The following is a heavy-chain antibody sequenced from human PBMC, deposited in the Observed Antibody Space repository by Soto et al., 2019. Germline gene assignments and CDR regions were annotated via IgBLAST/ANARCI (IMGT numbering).Heavy chain of an antibody. CDR2: IYTSGST. CDR1: GGSISSYY. CDR3: ARVRNDILDY. J-gene: IGHJ4*02. Sequence: SSETLSLTCTVSGGSISSYYWSWIRQPAGKGLGWIGRIYTSGSTNYNPSLKSRVTMSVDTSKNQFSLKLGSVTAADTAVYYCARVRNDILDYWGQGTLVTVSS. V-gene: IGHV4-4*07. D-gene: IGHD3-9*01.